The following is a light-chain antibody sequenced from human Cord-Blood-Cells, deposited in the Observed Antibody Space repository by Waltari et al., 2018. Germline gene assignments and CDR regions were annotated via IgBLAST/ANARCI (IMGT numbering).Light chain of an antibody. CDR2: EDN. CDR1: SGRIASHY. Sequence: FMLTQPHSVSESPGTTVTISCTRSSGRIASHYVQWYQQPPGSSPTTVIYEDNQGPSGVPDRFSCSIDSSSNAASLSLSGLTTEDEADYYWQFDDSSNWVFGGGTKLTGL. V-gene: IGLV6-57*01. CDR3: QFDDSSNWV. J-gene: IGLJ3*02.